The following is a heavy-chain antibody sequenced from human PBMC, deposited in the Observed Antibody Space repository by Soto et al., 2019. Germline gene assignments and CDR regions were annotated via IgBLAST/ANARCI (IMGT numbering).Heavy chain of an antibody. CDR1: GGSISSGGYY. J-gene: IGHJ6*02. D-gene: IGHD6-13*01. CDR3: ARGEGAAGTHVVPNYYGMDV. Sequence: QVQLQESGPGLVKPSQTLSLTCTVSGGSISSGGYYWSWIRQHPGKGLEWIGYIYYSGSTYYNPSLKSRVTLSVDTSRNRCALKLSSVTAADTAVYYCARGEGAAGTHVVPNYYGMDVWGQGTTVTVAS. CDR2: IYYSGST. V-gene: IGHV4-31*03.